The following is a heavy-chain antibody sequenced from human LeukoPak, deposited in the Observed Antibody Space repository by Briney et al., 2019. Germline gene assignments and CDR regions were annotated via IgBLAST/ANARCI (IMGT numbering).Heavy chain of an antibody. J-gene: IGHJ3*02. CDR3: ARPEYSSSSFAFDI. Sequence: GASVKVSCKASGGTFSSYAISWVRQAPGQGLEWMGGIIPIFGTANYAQKFQGRVTITADESTSTAYMELSSLRSEDTAVYYCARPEYSSSSFAFDIWGQGTMVTVSS. CDR2: IIPIFGTA. CDR1: GGTFSSYA. D-gene: IGHD6-6*01. V-gene: IGHV1-69*13.